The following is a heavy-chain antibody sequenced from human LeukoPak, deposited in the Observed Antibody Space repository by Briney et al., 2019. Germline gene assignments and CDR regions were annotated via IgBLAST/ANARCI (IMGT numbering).Heavy chain of an antibody. Sequence: PSETLSLTCTVSGGSVSSGTCYWSWIRQPPGKGLEWIGYIYYSGSTNYNPSLKSRVTISADTSKNQFSLKLTSVTAADTAVYYCARYERGAENLDHWGRGTLVTVSS. CDR3: ARYERGAENLDH. V-gene: IGHV4-61*01. D-gene: IGHD1-1*01. CDR1: GGSVSSGTCY. CDR2: IYYSGST. J-gene: IGHJ4*02.